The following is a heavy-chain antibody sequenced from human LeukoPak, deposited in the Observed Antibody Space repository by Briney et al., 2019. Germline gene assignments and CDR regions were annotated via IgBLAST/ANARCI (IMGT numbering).Heavy chain of an antibody. CDR1: GGSFSGYY. D-gene: IGHD3-3*02. V-gene: IGHV4-34*01. Sequence: PSETLSLTCAVDGGSFSGYYWSWIRQPPGKGLEWIGEINHSGSTNYNPSLKSRVTISVDTSKNQFSLKLSSVTAADTAVYYCATLAGHGMDVWGQGTTVTVSS. CDR2: INHSGST. CDR3: ATLAGHGMDV. J-gene: IGHJ6*02.